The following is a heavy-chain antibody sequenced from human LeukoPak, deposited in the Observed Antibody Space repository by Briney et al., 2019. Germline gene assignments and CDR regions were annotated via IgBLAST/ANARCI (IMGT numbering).Heavy chain of an antibody. Sequence: GGSLRLSCVAYGFTFNTYAMSWVRQSPGKGLEWVSTIAGNGYPFVVESVKGRFTVSRDNSRNTLYLQMSSLRPDDTAVYYCAKDGPYHFFDYWGQGALVTVSS. CDR2: IAGNGYP. J-gene: IGHJ4*02. V-gene: IGHV3-23*01. D-gene: IGHD3-16*01. CDR3: AKDGPYHFFDY. CDR1: GFTFNTYA.